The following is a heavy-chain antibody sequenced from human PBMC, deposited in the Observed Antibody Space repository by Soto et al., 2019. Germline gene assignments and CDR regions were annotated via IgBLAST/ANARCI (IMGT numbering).Heavy chain of an antibody. D-gene: IGHD1-26*01. J-gene: IGHJ4*02. Sequence: SETLSLTCAVSGGSFRGFYWTWIRQSPGKGLEWLGDINHGGITNYNPSLKSRVSIPVDTSKSQFSLKLSSVHASDTAVYYCARAQDCWGGSKQPIDSWGQGTLVTVSS. CDR2: INHGGIT. V-gene: IGHV4-34*01. CDR1: GGSFRGFY. CDR3: ARAQDCWGGSKQPIDS.